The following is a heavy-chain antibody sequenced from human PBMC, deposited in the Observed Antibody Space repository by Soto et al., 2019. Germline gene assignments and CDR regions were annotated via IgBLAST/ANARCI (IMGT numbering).Heavy chain of an antibody. CDR1: GGSISSSNW. CDR2: IFQSGST. Sequence: QVQLQESGPGLVKPSRTLSLSCAVSGGSISSSNWWTWVRQPPGKGLEWIGEIFQSGSTNYNPSLKSRVTISVDTSENQFSLRLNSVTAADTAVYYCARIPFYYYGFDVWGQGTTVTVS. J-gene: IGHJ6*02. V-gene: IGHV4-4*02. D-gene: IGHD2-21*01. CDR3: ARIPFYYYGFDV.